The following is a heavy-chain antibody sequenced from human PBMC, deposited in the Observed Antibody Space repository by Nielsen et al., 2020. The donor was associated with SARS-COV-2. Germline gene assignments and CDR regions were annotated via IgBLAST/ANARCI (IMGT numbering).Heavy chain of an antibody. J-gene: IGHJ6*02. Sequence: ASVKVSCKASGYSFTSYYIHWVRQAPGQALEWMGTINPSISSTEYAQKFQGRVIMTRDTSTSTAYMELRSLRSDDTAVYYCAREWDSGYVWGYYYGMDVWGQGTTVTVSS. CDR3: AREWDSGYVWGYYYGMDV. V-gene: IGHV1-46*01. D-gene: IGHD5-12*01. CDR2: INPSISST. CDR1: GYSFTSYY.